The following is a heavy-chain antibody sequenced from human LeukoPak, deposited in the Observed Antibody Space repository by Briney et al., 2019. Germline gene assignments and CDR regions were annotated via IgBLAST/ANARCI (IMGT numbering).Heavy chain of an antibody. V-gene: IGHV4-59*01. Sequence: SENLSLTCTVSGGSISSYYWSWIRQPPGKGLEWIGYIYYSGSTNYNPSLKSRVTISVDTSKNQFSLKLSSVTAADTAVYYCARDPWGEKYFDYWGQGTLVTVSS. CDR2: IYYSGST. CDR3: ARDPWGEKYFDY. J-gene: IGHJ4*02. CDR1: GGSISSYY. D-gene: IGHD3-16*01.